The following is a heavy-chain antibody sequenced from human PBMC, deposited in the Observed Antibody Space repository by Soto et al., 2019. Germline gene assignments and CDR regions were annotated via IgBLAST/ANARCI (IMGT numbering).Heavy chain of an antibody. J-gene: IGHJ4*02. CDR2: IYYSGNT. CDR3: ARDPAYDILTGYPGYFDY. V-gene: IGHV4-31*03. D-gene: IGHD3-9*01. Sequence: SETLSLTCTVSGGSISGGGYYWSWIRQHPGKGLEWIGYIYYSGNTYYNPSLKSRLTISVDRSKNQFSLRLSSVTAADTAVYYCARDPAYDILTGYPGYFDYWGQGTLVTVSS. CDR1: GGSISGGGYY.